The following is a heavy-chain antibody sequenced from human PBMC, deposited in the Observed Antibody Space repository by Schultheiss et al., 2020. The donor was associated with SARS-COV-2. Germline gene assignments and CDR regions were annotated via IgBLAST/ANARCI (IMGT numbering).Heavy chain of an antibody. CDR3: ARAYGGNSYYFDY. CDR2: ISYDGSNK. CDR1: GFTFSTYW. D-gene: IGHD4-23*01. J-gene: IGHJ4*02. V-gene: IGHV3-30*03. Sequence: GGSLRLSCAASGFTFSTYWMSWVRQAPGKGLEWVAVISYDGSNKYYADSVKGRFTISRDNSKNTLYLQMNSLRDEDTAVYYCARAYGGNSYYFDYWGQGTLVTVSS.